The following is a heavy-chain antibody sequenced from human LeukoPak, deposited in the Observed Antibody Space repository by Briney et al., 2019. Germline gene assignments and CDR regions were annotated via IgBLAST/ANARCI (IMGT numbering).Heavy chain of an antibody. J-gene: IGHJ4*02. Sequence: SETLSLTCAVYGGSFSGYYWSWIRRPPGKGLEWIGYIYYSGSTNYNPSLKSRVTISVDTSKNQFSLKLSSVTAADTAVYYCARVAPDYDFWSGYLDWGQGTLVTVSS. CDR1: GGSFSGYY. D-gene: IGHD3-3*01. CDR3: ARVAPDYDFWSGYLD. CDR2: IYYSGST. V-gene: IGHV4-59*01.